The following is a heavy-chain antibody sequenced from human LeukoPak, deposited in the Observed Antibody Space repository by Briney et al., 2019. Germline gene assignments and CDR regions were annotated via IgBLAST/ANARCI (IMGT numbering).Heavy chain of an antibody. CDR3: ASGPLGYCTNGVCSKVDY. Sequence: ASVKVSCKASGYTFTSYGISWVRQAPGQGLERMGWISAYNGNTNYAQKLQGRVTMTTDTSTSTAYMELRSLRSDDTAVYYCASGPLGYCTNGVCSKVDYWGQGTLVTVSS. D-gene: IGHD2-8*01. CDR1: GYTFTSYG. J-gene: IGHJ4*02. CDR2: ISAYNGNT. V-gene: IGHV1-18*01.